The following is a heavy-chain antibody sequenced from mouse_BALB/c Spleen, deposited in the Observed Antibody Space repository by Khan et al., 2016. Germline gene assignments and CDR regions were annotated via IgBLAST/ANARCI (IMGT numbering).Heavy chain of an antibody. J-gene: IGHJ2*01. Sequence: EVQLQESGPGLVKPSQSLSLTCTVTGYSITSDYAWNWIRQFPGNKLEWMGYISYSGSTSSNPSLKSRISITRDTSKNQFFLQLNSVTTEDTATYYCASGGFFDYWGQGTTLTVSS. CDR2: ISYSGST. V-gene: IGHV3-2*02. CDR3: ASGGFFDY. CDR1: GYSITSDYA.